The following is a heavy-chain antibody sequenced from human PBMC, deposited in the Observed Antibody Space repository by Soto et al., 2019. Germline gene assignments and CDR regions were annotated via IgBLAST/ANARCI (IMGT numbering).Heavy chain of an antibody. CDR3: AKEKGGIAVAASSFDY. CDR2: ISGSGSTI. V-gene: IGHV3-23*01. J-gene: IGHJ4*02. D-gene: IGHD6-19*01. Sequence: LRLSCAASGFTFSSYAVSWVRQAPGKGPEWISSISGSGSTIYYADSVKGRFTISRDNSKNTLYLQMSSLRAEDTAVYYCAKEKGGIAVAASSFDYWGQGTQVTVSS. CDR1: GFTFSSYA.